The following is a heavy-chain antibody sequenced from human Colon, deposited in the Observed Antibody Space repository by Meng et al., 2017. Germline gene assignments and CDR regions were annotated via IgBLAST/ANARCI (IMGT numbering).Heavy chain of an antibody. Sequence: QLPGSCPGLVRPSETLSLTCTVSGGSVTITGYYWSWIRQSPGKGLEWIGYIYYTGTTNYNPSLKSRVTISVDTSKNQFSLKLSSVTPADTAVYFCARDNLLTSGSRFCFDYWGQGALVTVSS. V-gene: IGHV4-61*08. CDR3: ARDNLLTSGSRFCFDY. CDR2: IYYTGTT. J-gene: IGHJ4*02. D-gene: IGHD6-19*01. CDR1: GGSVTITGYY.